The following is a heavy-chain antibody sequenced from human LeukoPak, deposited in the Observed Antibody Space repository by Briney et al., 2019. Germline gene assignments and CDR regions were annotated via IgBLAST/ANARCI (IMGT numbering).Heavy chain of an antibody. CDR3: ARDMQQPPLTDPILGE. Sequence: ASVKVSCKASGGTFSSYAISWVRQAPGQGLEGMGGIIPIFGTANYAQKFQGRVTITADKSTSTAYMELSSLRSEDTAVYYRARDMQQPPLTDPILGEWGQGTLVTVSS. V-gene: IGHV1-69*06. CDR1: GGTFSSYA. CDR2: IIPIFGTA. J-gene: IGHJ4*02. D-gene: IGHD6-13*01.